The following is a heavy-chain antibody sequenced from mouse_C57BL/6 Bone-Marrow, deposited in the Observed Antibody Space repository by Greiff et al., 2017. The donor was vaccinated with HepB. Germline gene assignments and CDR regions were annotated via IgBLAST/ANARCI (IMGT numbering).Heavy chain of an antibody. V-gene: IGHV5-4*03. CDR2: ISDGGSYT. CDR3: ARGRGDFDY. CDR1: GFTFSSYA. J-gene: IGHJ2*01. Sequence: DVKLVESGGGLVKPGGSLKLSCAASGFTFSSYAMSWVRQTPEKRLEWVATISDGGSYTYYPDNVKGRFTISRDNAKNNLYLQMSHLKSEDTAMYYCARGRGDFDYWGQGTTLTVSS.